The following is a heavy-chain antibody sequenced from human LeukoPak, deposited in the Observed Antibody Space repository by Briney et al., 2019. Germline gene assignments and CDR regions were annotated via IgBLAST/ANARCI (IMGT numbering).Heavy chain of an antibody. CDR1: GCTFTGYY. Sequence: ASVKVSCKASGCTFTGYYMHWVRQAPGQGLEWMGWINPNSGGTNYAQKFQGRVTMTRDTSISTAYMELSRLRSDDTAVYYCARVGVGATGGFDYWGQGTLVTVSS. J-gene: IGHJ4*02. CDR3: ARVGVGATGGFDY. D-gene: IGHD1-26*01. V-gene: IGHV1-2*02. CDR2: INPNSGGT.